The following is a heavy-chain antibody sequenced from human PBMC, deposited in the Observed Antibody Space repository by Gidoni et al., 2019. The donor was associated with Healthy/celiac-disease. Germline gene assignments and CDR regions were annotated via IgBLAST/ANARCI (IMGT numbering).Heavy chain of an antibody. CDR2: IWYDGSNK. J-gene: IGHJ3*02. CDR1: GFTFSSYG. D-gene: IGHD3-16*01. V-gene: IGHV3-33*01. CDR3: ASLITADAFDI. Sequence: QVQLVASGGGVVQPGRSLRLSCAASGFTFSSYGMHWVRQAPGKGLEWVAVIWYDGSNKYYADAVKGRFTISRDNSKNTLYMQMNRLRAEDTAVYYCASLITADAFDIWGQGTMVTVSS.